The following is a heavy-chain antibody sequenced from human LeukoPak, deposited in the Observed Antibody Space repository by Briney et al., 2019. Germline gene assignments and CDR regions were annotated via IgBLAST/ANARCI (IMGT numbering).Heavy chain of an antibody. CDR1: GGSISGSSDY. V-gene: IGHV4-39*07. J-gene: IGHJ4*02. CDR3: ARGGLDYYDSSGYYPQYYFDY. Sequence: SETLSLTCTVSGGSISGSSDYWAWIRQPPGKGLEWIGSILYSGSTYYNPSLKSRVTISVDTSKNQFSLKLSSVTAADTAVYYCARGGLDYYDSSGYYPQYYFDYWGQGTLVTVSS. D-gene: IGHD3-22*01. CDR2: ILYSGST.